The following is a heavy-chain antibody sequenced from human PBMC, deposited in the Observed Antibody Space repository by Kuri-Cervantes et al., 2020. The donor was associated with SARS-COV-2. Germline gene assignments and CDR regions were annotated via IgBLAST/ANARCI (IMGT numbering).Heavy chain of an antibody. V-gene: IGHV1-24*01. J-gene: IGHJ3*02. CDR3: ARDSVGHYDRKDASDI. Sequence: ASVKVSCKVSGYTLTELSMHWVRQAPGKGLEWMGGFDPEDGETIYAQKFQGRVTMTEDTSTDTAYMELSSLRSEDTAVYYCARDSVGHYDRKDASDIWGQGTMVTVSS. CDR2: FDPEDGET. CDR1: GYTLTELS. D-gene: IGHD3-22*01.